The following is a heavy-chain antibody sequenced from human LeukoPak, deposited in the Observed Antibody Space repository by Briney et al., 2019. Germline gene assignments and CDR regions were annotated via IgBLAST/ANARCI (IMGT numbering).Heavy chain of an antibody. CDR3: ATLLGGSFDY. J-gene: IGHJ4*02. CDR2: ITPNSGGT. Sequence: ASVKVSCKASGYTFTAYYMHWVRLAPGQGLEWMGWITPNSGGTKYAQRFQGRVTMTRDTSISTAYMELSGLRSDDTAVYYCATLLGGSFDYWGQGTLVTVSS. D-gene: IGHD3-10*01. V-gene: IGHV1-2*02. CDR1: GYTFTAYY.